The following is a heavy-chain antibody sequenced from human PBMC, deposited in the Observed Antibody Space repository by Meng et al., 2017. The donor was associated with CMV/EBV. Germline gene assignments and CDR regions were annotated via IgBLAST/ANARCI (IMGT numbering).Heavy chain of an antibody. Sequence: GESLKISCAASGFTFRSYSMNWVRPAPGKGLEWVSAISSSSSYIYYADSVKGRFTISRDNAKNSLYLRMNSLRAEDTAVYYCARVNIVVVPAAIVGSSFSYCGMDVWGQGTPVTVSS. J-gene: IGHJ6*02. D-gene: IGHD2-2*01. CDR1: GFTFRSYS. V-gene: IGHV3-21*01. CDR2: ISSSSSYI. CDR3: ARVNIVVVPAAIVGSSFSYCGMDV.